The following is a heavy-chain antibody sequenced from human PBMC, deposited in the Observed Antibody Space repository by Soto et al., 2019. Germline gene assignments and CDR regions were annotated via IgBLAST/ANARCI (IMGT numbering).Heavy chain of an antibody. CDR1: GYTFTSYA. Sequence: ASVKVSCKASGYTFTSYAMHWVRQAPGQRLEWMGRINAGNGNTKYSQKFQGRVTITRDTSASTAYMELSSLRSEDTAVYYCASPRASIAARHDYYYYYYMDVWGKGTTVTVSS. V-gene: IGHV1-3*01. CDR3: ASPRASIAARHDYYYYYYMDV. D-gene: IGHD6-6*01. CDR2: INAGNGNT. J-gene: IGHJ6*03.